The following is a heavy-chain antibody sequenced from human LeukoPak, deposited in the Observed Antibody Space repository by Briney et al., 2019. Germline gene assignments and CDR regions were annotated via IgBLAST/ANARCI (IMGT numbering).Heavy chain of an antibody. CDR1: GFTFSTYA. Sequence: GGSLRLSCAASGFTFSTYAMHWVRQAPGKGLEWVAVISYDGRDKKYADSVKGRFSISRDNPKNTLYLQMDSLRSEDTAMYYCAKDSGNFANYYFDHWGQGTLVTVSS. V-gene: IGHV3-30*04. D-gene: IGHD1-26*01. CDR3: AKDSGNFANYYFDH. CDR2: ISYDGRDK. J-gene: IGHJ4*02.